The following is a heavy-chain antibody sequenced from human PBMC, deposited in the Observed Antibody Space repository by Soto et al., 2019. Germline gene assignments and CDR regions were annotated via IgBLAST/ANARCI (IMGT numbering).Heavy chain of an antibody. D-gene: IGHD5-12*01. J-gene: IGHJ4*02. CDR1: GFTFSSYG. V-gene: IGHV3-30*18. CDR3: AKDGGEMATIPAFDY. CDR2: ISYDGSNK. Sequence: QVQLVESGGGVVQPGRSLRLSCAASGFTFSSYGMHWVRQAPGKGLEWVAVISYDGSNKYYADSVKGRFTISRDNSKNTLYLQMNSLRAEDTALYYCAKDGGEMATIPAFDYWGQGTLVTVSS.